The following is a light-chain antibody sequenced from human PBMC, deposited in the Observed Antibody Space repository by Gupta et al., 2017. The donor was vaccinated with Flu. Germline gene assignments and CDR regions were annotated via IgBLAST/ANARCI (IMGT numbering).Light chain of an antibody. CDR2: EGS. J-gene: IGLJ1*01. CDR3: CSEAGSGYV. V-gene: IGLV2-23*01. Sequence: QSALTQPASVSGSPGQSITISCTGTSSDVGSYNLVSWYQQHPGKAPNLMIYEGSKRPAGVSNRFSGSKSGTTASLTIAGRQAEDEDDYYCCSEAGSGYVFGTGTKVTVL. CDR1: SSDVGSYNL.